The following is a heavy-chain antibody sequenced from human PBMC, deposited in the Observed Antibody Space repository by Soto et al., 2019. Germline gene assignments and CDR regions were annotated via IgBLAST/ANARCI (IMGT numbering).Heavy chain of an antibody. CDR2: IYYSGST. V-gene: IGHV4-31*03. J-gene: IGHJ5*02. CDR1: GXXXSSXXYY. CDR3: ARSVFP. Sequence: QVQLQESGPGLVKPSQTLSLTCTVSGXXXSSXXYYWTWIRQHPGKGLEWIGYIYYSGSTYYNPXXKSXVXIXXXXSXXXXSLKLSSVTAADTAVYYCARSVFPWGQGTLVTVSS.